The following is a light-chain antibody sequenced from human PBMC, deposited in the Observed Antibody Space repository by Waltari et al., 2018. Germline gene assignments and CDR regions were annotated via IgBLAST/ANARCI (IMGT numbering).Light chain of an antibody. V-gene: IGKV1-39*01. CDR1: QTISSY. Sequence: DIQMTQPPSSLSASVGDTVTITCRASQTISSYINWYQQKPGKAPKLLIYAAYTLQSGVPSRFSGSGSGTDVTLIITGLQPEDFATYYCQQSSGTPLTFGGGTRVEIK. CDR2: AAY. CDR3: QQSSGTPLT. J-gene: IGKJ4*01.